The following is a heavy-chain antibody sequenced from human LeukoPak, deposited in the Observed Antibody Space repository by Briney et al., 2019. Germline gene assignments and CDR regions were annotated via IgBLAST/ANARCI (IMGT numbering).Heavy chain of an antibody. V-gene: IGHV3-30*03. CDR2: ISYDGNHK. Sequence: GGSLRLSCAASGFTFSSYGMHWVRQAPGEGLEWVAVISYDGNHKYSADSVKGRFTISRDNSKSTLHLQMNSLRVEDTALYYCARGPQDYFDYWGQGTLVTVSS. CDR3: ARGPQDYFDY. J-gene: IGHJ4*02. CDR1: GFTFSSYG.